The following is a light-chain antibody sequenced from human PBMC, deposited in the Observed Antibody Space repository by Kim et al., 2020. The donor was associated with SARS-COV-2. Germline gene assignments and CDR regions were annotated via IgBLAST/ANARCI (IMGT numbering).Light chain of an antibody. CDR2: GKN. CDR1: SLRSYY. Sequence: ALGQTVRITCQGDSLRSYYASWYQQKPGQAPVLVIYGKNNRPSGIPDRFSGSSSGNTASLTITGAQAEDEADYYCNSRDSSGNHWVFGGGTQLIVL. CDR3: NSRDSSGNHWV. J-gene: IGLJ3*02. V-gene: IGLV3-19*01.